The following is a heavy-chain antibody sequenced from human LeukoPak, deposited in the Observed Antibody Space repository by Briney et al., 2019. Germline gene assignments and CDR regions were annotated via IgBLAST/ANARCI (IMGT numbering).Heavy chain of an antibody. D-gene: IGHD4-17*01. J-gene: IGHJ3*02. CDR2: MNPNSGNT. CDR1: GYTFTSYD. CDR3: ARGLATVTTRAFDI. V-gene: IGHV1-8*01. Sequence: GASVKVSCKASGYTFTSYDINWVRQATGQGLEWMGWMNPNSGNTGYAQKFQGRVTMTRNTSISTAYMELSSLRSEDTAVYYCARGLATVTTRAFDIWGRGTMVTVSS.